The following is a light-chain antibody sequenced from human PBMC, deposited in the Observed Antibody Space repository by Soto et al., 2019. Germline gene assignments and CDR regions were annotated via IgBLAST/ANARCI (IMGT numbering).Light chain of an antibody. CDR1: SSDVGGYNY. J-gene: IGLJ1*01. CDR3: CSYAGSDYV. CDR2: DVS. V-gene: IGLV2-11*01. Sequence: QSVLTQPRSVSGSPGQSVTISCTGTSSDVGGYNYVSWYQQHPGKAPKLMIYDVSKRPTGVTDRFSGSKSGNTASLTISGRQAEDEADYYCCSYAGSDYVFGTGTKVTVL.